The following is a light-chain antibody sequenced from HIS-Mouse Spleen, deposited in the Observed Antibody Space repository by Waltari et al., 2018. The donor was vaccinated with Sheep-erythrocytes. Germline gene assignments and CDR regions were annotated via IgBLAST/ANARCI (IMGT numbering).Light chain of an antibody. V-gene: IGLV2-11*01. CDR2: DVS. CDR1: SSDVGGYNY. J-gene: IGLJ2*01. Sequence: QSALTQPRSVSGSPGQSVTIPCTGTSSDVGGYNYVPWYQQHPGKAPKLMIYDVSKRPSGVPDRFSGSKSGNTASLTISGLQAEDEADYYCCSYAGSYTFVVFGGGTKLTVV. CDR3: CSYAGSYTFVV.